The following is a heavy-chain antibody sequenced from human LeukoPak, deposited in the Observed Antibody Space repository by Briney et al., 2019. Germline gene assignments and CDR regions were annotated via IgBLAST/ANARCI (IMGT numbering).Heavy chain of an antibody. Sequence: SETLSLTCTVSGGSISSGDYYWSWIRQPPGKGLEWIGYIYDSATTSYNPSLKSRVTISINMSKNQFSLKLNSVTAADTAVYYCARGFDGSGWYLYYYYYGMDVWGQGTTVTVSS. CDR2: IYDSATT. CDR3: ARGFDGSGWYLYYYYYGMDV. J-gene: IGHJ6*02. V-gene: IGHV4-61*08. D-gene: IGHD6-19*01. CDR1: GGSISSGDYY.